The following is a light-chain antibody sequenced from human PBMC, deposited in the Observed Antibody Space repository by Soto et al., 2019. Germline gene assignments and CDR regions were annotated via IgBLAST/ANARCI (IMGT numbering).Light chain of an antibody. J-gene: IGKJ2*01. CDR2: GAS. Sequence: EIVMTQSPATLSVSPGERATLSCRASQSVSSKLAWYQQKPGQAPRLLIYGASTRATGIPARFSGSGSGTVFTLTISSLQSEDFAVYYCQQYNKWYTFGQGTKLEIK. V-gene: IGKV3-15*01. CDR3: QQYNKWYT. CDR1: QSVSSK.